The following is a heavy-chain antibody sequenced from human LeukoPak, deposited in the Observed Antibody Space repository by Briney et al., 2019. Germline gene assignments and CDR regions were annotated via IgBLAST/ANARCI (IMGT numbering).Heavy chain of an antibody. CDR3: ATGRYYDGSGYSLVDS. J-gene: IGHJ4*02. CDR2: ISSDGSSK. D-gene: IGHD3-22*01. V-gene: IGHV3-30-3*01. Sequence: GGSLRLSCAASGFTFSTSPMHWVRHAPGKGLEWVSVISSDGSSKYYSDSVKGRFTISRDNSKNTLYQQMDSLRAEDTAVYYCATGRYYDGSGYSLVDSWGQGTLVTVSS. CDR1: GFTFSTSP.